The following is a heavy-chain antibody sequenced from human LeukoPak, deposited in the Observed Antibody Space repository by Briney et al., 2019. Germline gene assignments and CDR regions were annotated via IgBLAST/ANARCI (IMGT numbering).Heavy chain of an antibody. Sequence: GGSLRLSCAASGFTFSSYGMSWVRQAPGKGLEWVSAISGSGGSTYYADSVKGRFTISRDNSKNTLYLQMNSLRAEDTAVYYCAKDSRGYSYGYGYWGQGTLVTVSS. J-gene: IGHJ4*02. CDR3: AKDSRGYSYGYGY. CDR2: ISGSGGST. CDR1: GFTFSSYG. V-gene: IGHV3-23*01. D-gene: IGHD5-18*01.